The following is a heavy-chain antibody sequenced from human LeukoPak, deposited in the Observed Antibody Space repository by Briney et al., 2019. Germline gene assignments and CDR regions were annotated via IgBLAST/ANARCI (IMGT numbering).Heavy chain of an antibody. Sequence: SETLSLTCAVYGGSFSGYYWSWIRQPPGKGLEWIGEINHSGSTNYNPSLKSRVTISVDTSKNQFSLKLSSVTAADTAVYYCARGLVGYCSGGSCRPNALSGMDVWGQGTTVTVSS. D-gene: IGHD2-15*01. CDR3: ARGLVGYCSGGSCRPNALSGMDV. J-gene: IGHJ6*02. CDR2: INHSGST. V-gene: IGHV4-34*01. CDR1: GGSFSGYY.